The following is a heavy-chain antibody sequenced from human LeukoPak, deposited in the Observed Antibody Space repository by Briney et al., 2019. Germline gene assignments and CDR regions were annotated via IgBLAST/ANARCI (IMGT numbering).Heavy chain of an antibody. Sequence: ASVKVSCKASGYTFTGYYMHWVRQAPGQGREWMGWINPNSGGTNYAQKFQGRVTMTRDTSISTAYMELSRLRSDDTAVYYCARKGMGYCSSTSCHNWFDPWGQGTLVTVSS. V-gene: IGHV1-2*02. CDR2: INPNSGGT. CDR3: ARKGMGYCSSTSCHNWFDP. CDR1: GYTFTGYY. D-gene: IGHD2-2*01. J-gene: IGHJ5*02.